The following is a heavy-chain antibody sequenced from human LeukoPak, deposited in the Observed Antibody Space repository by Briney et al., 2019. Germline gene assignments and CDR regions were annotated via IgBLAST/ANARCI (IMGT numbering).Heavy chain of an antibody. J-gene: IGHJ4*02. V-gene: IGHV5-51*01. CDR3: ARFGSGWYGDY. CDR1: GYTFTSYY. Sequence: ASVKVSCKASGYTFTSYYMHWVRQAPGQGLEWMGIIYPGDSDTRYSPSFQGQVTISADKSISTAYLQWSSLKASDTAMYYCARFGSGWYGDYWGQGTLVTVSS. CDR2: IYPGDSDT. D-gene: IGHD6-19*01.